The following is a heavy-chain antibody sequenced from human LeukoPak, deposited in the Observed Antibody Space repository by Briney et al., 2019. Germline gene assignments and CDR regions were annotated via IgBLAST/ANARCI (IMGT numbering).Heavy chain of an antibody. Sequence: GGSLRLSCASGFTLSGYNMNWVCQAPGKGLEWVASISASSSFIYYSDSVRGRFTISRDNPKKSLYLQMNNLRVEDTAVYFCAAAPELPGWFDPWGQGTLVTVSS. CDR3: AAAPELPGWFDP. CDR2: ISASSSFI. D-gene: IGHD1-14*01. CDR1: GFTLSGYN. V-gene: IGHV3-21*01. J-gene: IGHJ5*02.